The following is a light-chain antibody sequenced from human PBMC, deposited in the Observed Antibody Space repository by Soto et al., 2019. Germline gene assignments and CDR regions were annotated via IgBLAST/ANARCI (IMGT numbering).Light chain of an antibody. CDR1: QGIRNY. CDR3: QKYNSAPLT. J-gene: IGKJ5*01. V-gene: IGKV1-27*01. CDR2: AAS. Sequence: DIQMTQSPSSLSASVGDRVTITCRASQGIRNYLAWYQQRPGKVPTLLLYAASTLQSGVPSRFSGSGSGTHFTLTISSLQPEDVATYYCQKYNSAPLTFGQGTRREIK.